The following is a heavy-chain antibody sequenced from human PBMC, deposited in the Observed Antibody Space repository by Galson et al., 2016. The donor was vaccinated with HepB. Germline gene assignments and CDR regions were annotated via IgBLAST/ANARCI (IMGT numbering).Heavy chain of an antibody. CDR3: ARSISPTGTCDY. D-gene: IGHD6-13*01. Sequence: SLRLSCAASGFTFSFYSLNWVRQAPGKGLEWVSSITSTSTYRYYADSVKGRFTISRDNAKNALYLEMNSLRVEDTAVFYCARSISPTGTCDYWGQGTLVTVSS. J-gene: IGHJ4*02. CDR2: ITSTSTYR. V-gene: IGHV3-21*01. CDR1: GFTFSFYS.